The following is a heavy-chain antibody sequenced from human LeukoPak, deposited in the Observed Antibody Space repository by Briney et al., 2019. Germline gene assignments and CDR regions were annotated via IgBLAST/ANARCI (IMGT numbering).Heavy chain of an antibody. CDR1: GFTFTNAW. J-gene: IGHJ4*02. CDR2: IKSKTDGGTT. Sequence: TGGSLRLSCAVSGFTFTNAWMSWVRQTPGNGLEWLGRIKSKTDGGTTDYAAPVKGRFTISRDDSKNTLYLQMNSLKTEDTAVYYCATDLWWELSRDYWGQGTLVTVSS. V-gene: IGHV3-15*01. D-gene: IGHD3-16*02. CDR3: ATDLWWELSRDY.